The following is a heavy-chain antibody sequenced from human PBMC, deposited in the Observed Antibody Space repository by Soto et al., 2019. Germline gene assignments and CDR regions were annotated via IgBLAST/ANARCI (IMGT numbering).Heavy chain of an antibody. CDR2: IKRRADGGTT. Sequence: EVQLVESGGGLEKPGGSLSLSCAASGFTFSNVWMSWVRQAPGKGLEWVGRIKRRADGGTTDYATPVRGRFTVSRDDSKNTLYLQMNSLKTEDTAVYYCTAGYCSGGSCYSVVYWGQGTLVTVSS. J-gene: IGHJ4*02. D-gene: IGHD2-15*01. V-gene: IGHV3-15*01. CDR3: TAGYCSGGSCYSVVY. CDR1: GFTFSNVW.